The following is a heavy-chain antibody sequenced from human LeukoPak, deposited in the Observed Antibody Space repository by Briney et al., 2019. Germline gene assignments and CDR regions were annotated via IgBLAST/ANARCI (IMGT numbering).Heavy chain of an antibody. CDR2: IYSGGST. V-gene: IGHV3-53*01. Sequence: GGSLRLSCAASGFTVSTNYMRWVRQAPGKGLEWVSVIYSGGSTYYADSVKGRFTISRDNSKNTLYPQMNSLRAEDTAVYYCAGPTVTTASGAFDIWGQGTMVTVSS. CDR3: AGPTVTTASGAFDI. J-gene: IGHJ3*02. CDR1: GFTVSTNY. D-gene: IGHD4-17*01.